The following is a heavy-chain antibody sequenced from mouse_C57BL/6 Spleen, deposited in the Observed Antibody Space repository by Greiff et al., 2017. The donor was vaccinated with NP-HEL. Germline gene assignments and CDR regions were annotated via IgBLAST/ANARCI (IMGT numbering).Heavy chain of an antibody. Sequence: QVQLQQSGAELVRPGASVTLSCKASGYTFTDYEMHWVKQTPVHGLEWIGAIDPETGGTAYNQKFKGKAILTADKSSSTAYMELRSLTSEDSAVYYCTRDRTAQATAWLAYWGQGTLVTVSA. CDR1: GYTFTDYE. D-gene: IGHD3-2*02. V-gene: IGHV1-15*01. CDR2: IDPETGGT. J-gene: IGHJ3*01. CDR3: TRDRTAQATAWLAY.